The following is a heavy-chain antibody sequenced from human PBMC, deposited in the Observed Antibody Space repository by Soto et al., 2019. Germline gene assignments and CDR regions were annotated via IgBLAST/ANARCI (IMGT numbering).Heavy chain of an antibody. CDR3: SRDLGSGWTLDY. J-gene: IGHJ4*02. CDR1: GFTFNTYS. V-gene: IGHV3-21*01. D-gene: IGHD6-19*01. Sequence: GSLRLSCAASGFTFNTYSMNWVRQAPGKGLEWVSGISSSSRHIYYADSVQGRFTISRDNAKSSLFLQMDSLRDEDTAVYYCSRDLGSGWTLDYWGQGALVTVSS. CDR2: ISSSSRHI.